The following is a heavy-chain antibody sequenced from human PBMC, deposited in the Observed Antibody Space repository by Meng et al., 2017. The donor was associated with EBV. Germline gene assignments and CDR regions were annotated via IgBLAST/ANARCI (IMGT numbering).Heavy chain of an antibody. CDR2: INTYSGKA. D-gene: IGHD1-1*01. J-gene: IGHJ4*02. CDR3: ARGVEENGSHYPFDS. V-gene: IGHV7-4-1*02. CDR1: GYTFRNYA. Sequence: LWQSGCEWKGPWASVKVSCKASGYTFRNYAINWMRQVPGQGLEWMGWINTYSGKATFAQGFTGRFVFSLDTPVTTAHLQISGLKTEDSAVYYCARGVEENGSHYPFDSWGQGTLVTVSS.